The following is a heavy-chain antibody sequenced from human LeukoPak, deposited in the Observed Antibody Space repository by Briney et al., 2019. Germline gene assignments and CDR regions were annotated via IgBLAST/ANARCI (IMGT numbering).Heavy chain of an antibody. D-gene: IGHD3-22*01. CDR3: ASGGVGSSGYYYVDAFDI. V-gene: IGHV4-59*01. J-gene: IGHJ3*02. Sequence: PSETLSLTYTVSGGSISSYYWSWIRQPPGKGLEWIGYIYYSGSTNYNPSLKSRVTISVDTSKNQFSLKLSSVTAADTAVYYCASGGVGSSGYYYVDAFDIWGQGTMVTVSS. CDR2: IYYSGST. CDR1: GGSISSYY.